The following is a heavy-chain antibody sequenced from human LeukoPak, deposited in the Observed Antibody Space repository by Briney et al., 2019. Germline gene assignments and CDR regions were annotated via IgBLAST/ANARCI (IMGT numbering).Heavy chain of an antibody. D-gene: IGHD6-19*01. Sequence: PSETLSLTCTVSSXSISSYYWSWIRQPPGKGLEWIGYIYYSGSTNYNPSLKSRVTISVDTSKNQFSLKLSSVTAADTAVYYCAREEGPGYSSGWYYFDYWGQGTLVTVSS. CDR3: AREEGPGYSSGWYYFDY. V-gene: IGHV4-59*01. CDR1: SXSISSYY. CDR2: IYYSGST. J-gene: IGHJ4*02.